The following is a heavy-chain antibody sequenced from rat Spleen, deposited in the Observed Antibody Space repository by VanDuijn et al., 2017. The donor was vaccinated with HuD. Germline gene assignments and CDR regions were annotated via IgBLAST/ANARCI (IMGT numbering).Heavy chain of an antibody. CDR3: VRRGYNNYYFDY. CDR2: IIYDGST. J-gene: IGHJ2*01. CDR1: GFTFNRYY. V-gene: IGHV5-7*01. Sequence: EVQLVESGGGLVQPGRSLKLSCAASGFTFNRYYMVWVRQAPKKGLEWVATIIYDGSTYYPDSVKGRLTISRDNAKSTLNLQIDGLRSEDTATYYCVRRGYNNYYFDYWGQGVVVTVSS. D-gene: IGHD1-10*01.